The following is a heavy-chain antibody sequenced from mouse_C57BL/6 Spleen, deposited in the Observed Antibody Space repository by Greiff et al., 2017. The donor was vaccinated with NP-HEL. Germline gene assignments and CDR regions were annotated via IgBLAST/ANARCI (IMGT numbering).Heavy chain of an antibody. D-gene: IGHD1-1*01. J-gene: IGHJ4*01. Sequence: VKLQQSGAELVKPGASVKISCKASGYAFSSYWMNWVKQRPGKGLEWIGQIYPGDGDTNYNGKFKGKATLTADKSSSTAYMQLSSLTSEDSAVYFCARGGLRYPFYAMDYWGQGTSVTVSS. CDR1: GYAFSSYW. CDR2: IYPGDGDT. V-gene: IGHV1-80*01. CDR3: ARGGLRYPFYAMDY.